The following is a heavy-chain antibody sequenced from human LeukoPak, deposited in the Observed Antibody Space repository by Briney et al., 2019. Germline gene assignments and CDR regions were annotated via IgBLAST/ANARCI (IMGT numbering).Heavy chain of an antibody. D-gene: IGHD3-22*01. CDR3: TTLGYHLDS. Sequence: PGGSLRRSCAAPGFDFGAYEMNWVRQAPGKGLEWVAYFAGSDTTKYYADSVRGRFTISRDNAKNSLYLQMNSLRAEDTALYYCTTLGYHLDSWGQGTLVTVSS. V-gene: IGHV3-48*03. J-gene: IGHJ4*02. CDR2: FAGSDTTK. CDR1: GFDFGAYE.